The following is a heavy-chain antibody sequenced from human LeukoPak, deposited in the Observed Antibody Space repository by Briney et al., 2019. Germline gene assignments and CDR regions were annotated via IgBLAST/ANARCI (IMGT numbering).Heavy chain of an antibody. Sequence: VASVQVSCKTSGYTFSSYTITWVRQAPGQGLEWMGWINTNTGNPTYAQDFTGRYVFSVDASVSTAYLQISGLTADDTAVYFCGRDPRLGIRGYTYGYIDYWGQGTLVTVSS. CDR2: INTNTGNP. CDR3: GRDPRLGIRGYTYGYIDY. CDR1: GYTFSSYT. J-gene: IGHJ4*02. D-gene: IGHD5-18*01. V-gene: IGHV7-4-1*02.